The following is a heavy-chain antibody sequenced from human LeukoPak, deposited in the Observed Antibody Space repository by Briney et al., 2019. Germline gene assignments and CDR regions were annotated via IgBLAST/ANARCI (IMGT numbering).Heavy chain of an antibody. CDR1: GFTFRSYG. CDR2: ISYDGSNK. V-gene: IGHV3-30*19. CDR3: ARDFRHGAFDY. J-gene: IGHJ4*02. Sequence: GRSLRLSCAASGFTFRSYGMHWVRQAPGKGLEWVAVISYDGSNKYYADSVKGRFTISRDNSKNTLYLQMNSLRAEDTAVYYCARDFRHGAFDYWGQGTLVTVSS.